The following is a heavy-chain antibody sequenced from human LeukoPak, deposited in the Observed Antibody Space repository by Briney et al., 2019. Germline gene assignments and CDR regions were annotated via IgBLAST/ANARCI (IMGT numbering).Heavy chain of an antibody. V-gene: IGHV3-74*01. J-gene: IGHJ4*02. CDR1: GFTFSSYW. CDR3: ARVLYSSGWYYFDY. D-gene: IGHD6-19*01. Sequence: GGSLRLSCAASGFTFSSYWMHWVRQAPGKGPVWVSRINSDGSSTSYADSVKGRFTISRDNAKNTLYLQMNSLRAEDTAVYYCARVLYSSGWYYFDYWGQGTLVTVSS. CDR2: INSDGSST.